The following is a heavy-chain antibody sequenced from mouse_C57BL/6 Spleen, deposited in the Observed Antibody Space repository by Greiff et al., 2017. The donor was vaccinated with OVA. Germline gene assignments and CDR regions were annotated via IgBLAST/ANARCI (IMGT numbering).Heavy chain of an antibody. J-gene: IGHJ2*01. D-gene: IGHD1-1*01. CDR1: GYTFTSYW. CDR2: IHPNSGST. Sequence: QVQLQQPGAELVKPGASVKLSCKASGYTFTSYWMHWVKQRPGQGLEWIGMIHPNSGSTTYNEKFKSKATLTVDKASSTAYMQLSSLTSEDSAVYYWAREKAYYGSSFDYWGQGTTLTVSS. CDR3: AREKAYYGSSFDY. V-gene: IGHV1-64*01.